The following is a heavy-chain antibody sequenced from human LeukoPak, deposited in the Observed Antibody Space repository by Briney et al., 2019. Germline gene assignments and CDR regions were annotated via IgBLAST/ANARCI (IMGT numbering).Heavy chain of an antibody. V-gene: IGHV4-59*01. J-gene: IGHJ4*02. CDR2: IYYRGGT. CDR3: ARDSGSSGVDY. CDR1: GCSISSYY. Sequence: PSETLSLTGTGFGCSISSYYWNWIRQRPGKGLEWIGYIYYRGGTNYNPSLKSRVTISVDTSTNQFSLKLSSVTAADTAVYYCARDSGSSGVDYWGQGTLVAVSS. D-gene: IGHD6-19*01.